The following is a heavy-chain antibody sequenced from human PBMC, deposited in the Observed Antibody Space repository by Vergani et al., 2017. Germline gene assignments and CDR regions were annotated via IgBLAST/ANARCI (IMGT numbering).Heavy chain of an antibody. CDR1: GFTFSSYG. Sequence: QVQLVESGGGVVQPGRSLRLSCAASGFTFSSYGMHWVRQAPGKGLEWVAVIWYDGSNKYYADSVKGRFTISRDNSKNTLYLQMNSLRAEDTAVYYCAREGVIAARSGEHYWYFDLWGRGTLVTVSS. CDR2: IWYDGSNK. D-gene: IGHD6-6*01. CDR3: AREGVIAARSGEHYWYFDL. J-gene: IGHJ2*01. V-gene: IGHV3-33*01.